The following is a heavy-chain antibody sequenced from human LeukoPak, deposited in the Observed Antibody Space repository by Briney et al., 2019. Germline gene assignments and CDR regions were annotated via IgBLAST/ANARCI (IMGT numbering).Heavy chain of an antibody. CDR2: IYTSEST. CDR1: GGSMNSGNYY. D-gene: IGHD3-16*01. J-gene: IGHJ5*02. Sequence: SQTLSLTCTVSGGSMNSGNYYWSWIRQPAGKGLEWIGRIYTSESTNYNPSLKSRVTISVDTSKNYFSLKLSSVTAADTAVYFCARTNNYDYPWFDPWGQGTLVTVS. V-gene: IGHV4-61*02. CDR3: ARTNNYDYPWFDP.